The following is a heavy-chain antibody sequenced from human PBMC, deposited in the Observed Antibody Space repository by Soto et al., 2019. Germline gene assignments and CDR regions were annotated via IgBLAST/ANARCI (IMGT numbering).Heavy chain of an antibody. D-gene: IGHD5-18*01. CDR2: IWYDGSNK. V-gene: IGHV3-33*01. Sequence: GGSLRLSCAASGFTFSSYGMHWVRQAPGKGLEWVAVIWYDGSNKYYADSVKGRFTISRDNSKNTLYLQMNSLRAEDTAVYYCARDVSAMVTQFDYWGQGIQVTVSS. CDR3: ARDVSAMVTQFDY. J-gene: IGHJ4*02. CDR1: GFTFSSYG.